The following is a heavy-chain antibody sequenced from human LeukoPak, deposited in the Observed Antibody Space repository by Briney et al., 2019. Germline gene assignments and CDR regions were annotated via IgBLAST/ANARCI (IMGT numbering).Heavy chain of an antibody. CDR3: ARDDIAVAGPYYYGMDV. CDR2: IYSGGST. CDR1: GFTVSSNY. V-gene: IGHV3-53*01. J-gene: IGHJ6*02. D-gene: IGHD6-19*01. Sequence: GGSLRLSCAASGFTVSSNYMSWVRQAPGKGLEWVSVIYSGGSTYYADSVKGRFTISRDNSKNTLYLQMNSLRAEDTAVYYCARDDIAVAGPYYYGMDVWGQGTTVTVSS.